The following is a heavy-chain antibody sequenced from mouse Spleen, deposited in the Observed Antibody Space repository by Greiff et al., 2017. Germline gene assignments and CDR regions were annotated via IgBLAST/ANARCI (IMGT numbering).Heavy chain of an antibody. CDR2: IYPSDSYT. Sequence: QVQLKQPGAELVRPGASVKLSCKASGYTFTSYWINWVKQRPGQGLEWIGNIYPSDSYTNYNQKFKDKATLTVDKSSSTAYMQLSSPTSEDSAVYYCTRRSYRYYFDYWGQGTTLTVSS. CDR3: TRRSYRYYFDY. D-gene: IGHD2-14*01. V-gene: IGHV1-69*02. CDR1: GYTFTSYW. J-gene: IGHJ2*01.